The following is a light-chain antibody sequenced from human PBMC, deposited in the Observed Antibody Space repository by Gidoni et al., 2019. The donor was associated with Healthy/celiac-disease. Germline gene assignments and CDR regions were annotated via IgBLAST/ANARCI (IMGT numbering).Light chain of an antibody. J-gene: IGKJ5*01. CDR2: GAS. Sequence: ENVLTPSPGTLSLSPGERATLSCRASKSVSSSYLAWYQQKPGQAPRLLIYGASSRATGIPDRFSGSGSGTDFTLTISSLEPEDFAVYYCQQYGSSPPITFGQGTRLEIK. CDR3: QQYGSSPPIT. V-gene: IGKV3-20*01. CDR1: KSVSSSY.